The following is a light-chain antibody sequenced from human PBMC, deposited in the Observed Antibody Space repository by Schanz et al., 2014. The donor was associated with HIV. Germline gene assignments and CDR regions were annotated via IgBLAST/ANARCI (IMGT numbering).Light chain of an antibody. CDR1: QSVTSN. J-gene: IGKJ1*01. V-gene: IGKV3D-15*01. CDR2: DAS. CDR3: QQSYSTPVT. Sequence: EIVLTQSPDTLSLSPGERATLSCRASQSVTSNLAWYQQKPGQAPRLLIYDASNRATGIPARFSGSGSGTDFTLTISSLQSEDFATYYCQQSYSTPVTFGQGTKVEIK.